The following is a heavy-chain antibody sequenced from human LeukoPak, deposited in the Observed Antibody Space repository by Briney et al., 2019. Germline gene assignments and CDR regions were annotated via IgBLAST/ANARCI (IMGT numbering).Heavy chain of an antibody. CDR2: ITYSGNT. J-gene: IGHJ2*01. CDR1: GGFINSYY. Sequence: SETLSLTCIVSGGFINSYYWSWIRQPPGKGLEWIGYITYSGNTKYNPSLKSRVTISVDTSKNQFSLKVSSVTAADTAVYYCARDRTKSRYFDLWGRGTLVTVSS. V-gene: IGHV4-59*01. CDR3: ARDRTKSRYFDL.